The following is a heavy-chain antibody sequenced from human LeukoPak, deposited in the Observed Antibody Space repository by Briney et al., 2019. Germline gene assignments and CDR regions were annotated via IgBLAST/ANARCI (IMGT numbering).Heavy chain of an antibody. J-gene: IGHJ5*02. CDR3: ARGSPYYGSGSDNWFDP. CDR1: GGSFSSYY. CDR2: IYYSGST. V-gene: IGHV4-59*01. D-gene: IGHD3-10*01. Sequence: SETLSLTCAVYGGSFSSYYWSWIRQPPGKGLEWIGYIYYSGSTNYNPSLKSRVTISVDTSKNQFSLKLSSVTAADTAVYYCARGSPYYGSGSDNWFDPWGQGTLVTVSS.